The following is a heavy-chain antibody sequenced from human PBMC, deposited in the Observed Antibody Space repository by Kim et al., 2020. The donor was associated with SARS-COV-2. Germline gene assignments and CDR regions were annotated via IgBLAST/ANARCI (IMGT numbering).Heavy chain of an antibody. Sequence: GGSLRLSCATSGFSISNYWMTWVRQTPGKGLEWVANINQDGTEKNYVDSVKGRFTISRDSAKNSLYLQMNSLRAEDTAVYYCARNRGLDVWGQGTTVTISS. CDR1: GFSISNYW. CDR2: INQDGTEK. J-gene: IGHJ6*02. V-gene: IGHV3-7*01. CDR3: ARNRGLDV.